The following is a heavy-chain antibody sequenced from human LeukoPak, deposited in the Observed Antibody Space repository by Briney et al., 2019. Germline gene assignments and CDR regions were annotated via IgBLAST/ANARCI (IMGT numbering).Heavy chain of an antibody. J-gene: IGHJ5*02. CDR3: ARDDLNWFGP. Sequence: SETLSLTCTVSGASISSYSWSWIRQPPGKGLEWIGYIYYSGSTNYNPSLKSRVTISVDTSKNQFSLKLSSVTAADTAVYYCARDDLNWFGPWGQGTLVTVSS. CDR1: GASISSYS. CDR2: IYYSGST. V-gene: IGHV4-59*01.